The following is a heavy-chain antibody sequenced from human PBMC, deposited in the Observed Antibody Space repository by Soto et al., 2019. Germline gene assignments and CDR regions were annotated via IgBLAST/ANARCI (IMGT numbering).Heavy chain of an antibody. CDR3: ARDSGGWSTGWFDP. CDR1: GYTFSSYG. Sequence: QVQLVQSGAEVKKPGASVKVSCKASGYTFSSYGISWVRQAPGQGLEWMGWISAHKGNVKYAQKLQGRVTLTTDTSTGTAYMDLRSLRSDDTAVYYCARDSGGWSTGWFDPWGQGTLVTVSS. V-gene: IGHV1-18*01. J-gene: IGHJ5*02. D-gene: IGHD6-19*01. CDR2: ISAHKGNV.